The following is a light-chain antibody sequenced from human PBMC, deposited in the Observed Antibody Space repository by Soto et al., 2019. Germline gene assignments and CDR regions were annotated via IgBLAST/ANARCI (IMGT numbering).Light chain of an antibody. J-gene: IGKJ1*01. CDR3: QQYGRT. CDR1: QVISSIY. V-gene: IGKV3-20*01. Sequence: EIVLTQSPGTLSLSPGERVTLSCRASQVISSIYLAWYQQKPGQAPRLLIYGASSRATGIPDRFSGSGSGTDYTLTISRLEPEDFAVYYCQQYGRTFGQGTKVEVK. CDR2: GAS.